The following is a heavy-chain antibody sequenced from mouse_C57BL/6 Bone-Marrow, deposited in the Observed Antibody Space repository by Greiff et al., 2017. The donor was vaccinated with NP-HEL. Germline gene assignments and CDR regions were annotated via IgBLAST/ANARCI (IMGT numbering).Heavy chain of an antibody. Sequence: QVQLKESGPGLVQPSQSLSITCTVSGFSLTSYGVHWVRQSPGKGLEWLGVIWSGGSTDYNAAFISRLSISKDNSKSQVFFKMNSLQADDTAIYYCASQYGPYAMDYWGQGTSVTVSS. CDR2: IWSGGST. J-gene: IGHJ4*01. D-gene: IGHD2-10*02. CDR1: GFSLTSYG. CDR3: ASQYGPYAMDY. V-gene: IGHV2-2*01.